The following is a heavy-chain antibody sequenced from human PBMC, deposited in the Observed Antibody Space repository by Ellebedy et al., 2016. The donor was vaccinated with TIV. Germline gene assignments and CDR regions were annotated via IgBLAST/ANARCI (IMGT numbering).Heavy chain of an antibody. CDR2: INRDGGST. CDR3: ARGTDTAMVSDFDY. V-gene: IGHV3-74*01. CDR1: GFTFSSYW. Sequence: GESLKISCVVSGFTFSSYWMHWVRQAPGKGLVWVSRINRDGGSTNYADSVKGRFTISRDNAKNTLYLQMNTLRAEDTAVYYCARGTDTAMVSDFDYWGQGTLVIVSS. D-gene: IGHD5-18*01. J-gene: IGHJ4*02.